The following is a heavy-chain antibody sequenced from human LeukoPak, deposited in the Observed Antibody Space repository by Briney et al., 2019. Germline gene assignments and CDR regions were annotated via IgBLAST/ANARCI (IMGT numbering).Heavy chain of an antibody. J-gene: IGHJ6*03. CDR1: GGSISSGGYS. CDR2: IYYSGST. CDR3: ARRVAGYYDILTGSWGYYYYYMDV. V-gene: IGHV4-30-4*07. D-gene: IGHD3-9*01. Sequence: PSETLSLTGAVSGGSISSGGYSWSWIRQPPGKGLEWIGYIYYSGSTYYNPSLKSRVTISIDTSKNQFSLMLSSVTAADTAVYYCARRVAGYYDILTGSWGYYYYYMDVWGKGTTVTISS.